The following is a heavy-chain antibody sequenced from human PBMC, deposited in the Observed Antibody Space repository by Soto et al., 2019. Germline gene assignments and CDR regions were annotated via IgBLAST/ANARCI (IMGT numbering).Heavy chain of an antibody. Sequence: EVLLLESGGGLVQPGGSLRLSCTVSGFNIRTYVISWLRQAPGQGLEWVSAISGKGDDTYYADSVKGRFTISKDNARNTLYLQMNSLRAEDTALYYWAKDGESAVVIGPAAKPFDYWGQGTLVTVSS. CDR1: GFNIRTYV. J-gene: IGHJ4*02. V-gene: IGHV3-23*01. CDR2: ISGKGDDT. CDR3: AKDGESAVVIGPAAKPFDY. D-gene: IGHD2-2*01.